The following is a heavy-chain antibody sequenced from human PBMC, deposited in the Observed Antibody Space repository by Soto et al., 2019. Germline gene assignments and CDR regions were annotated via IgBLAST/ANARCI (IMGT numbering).Heavy chain of an antibody. CDR1: SGSISSSNW. V-gene: IGHV4-4*02. J-gene: IGHJ4*02. CDR3: ARYGYSNYVSNYFDY. Sequence: SETLSLTCAVSSGSISSSNWWSWVRQPPGKGLEWIGEIYHSGSTNYNPSLKSRVTISVDKSKNQFSLKLSSVTAADTAVYYCARYGYSNYVSNYFDYWGQGTLVTVSS. CDR2: IYHSGST. D-gene: IGHD4-4*01.